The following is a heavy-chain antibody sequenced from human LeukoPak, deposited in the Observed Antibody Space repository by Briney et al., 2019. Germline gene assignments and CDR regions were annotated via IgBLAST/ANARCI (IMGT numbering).Heavy chain of an antibody. CDR2: ISGSGGST. V-gene: IGHV3-23*01. CDR1: RFTFSSYA. CDR3: AKDVGYSNSRGDAFDI. D-gene: IGHD2-8*01. Sequence: PGGSLRLSCAASRFTFSSYATSWVRQAPGKGLEWVSVISGSGGSTYYADSVKGRFTIYRDNSKNTLSLQMKSLRAEDTAVYYCAKDVGYSNSRGDAFDIWGQGTMVTVSS. J-gene: IGHJ3*02.